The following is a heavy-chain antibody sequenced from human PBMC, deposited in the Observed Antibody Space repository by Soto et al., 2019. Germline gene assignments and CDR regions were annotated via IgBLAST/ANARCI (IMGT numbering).Heavy chain of an antibody. CDR2: IYYSGST. CDR3: YCLDNRHSCGNPNSFDY. J-gene: IGHJ5*01. Sequence: PSETLSLTCTVSGGSISSSSYYWGWIRQPPGKGLEWIGSIYYSGSTYYNPSLKSRVTISVDTSKNQFSLKLSSVTAADTAVYYCYCLDNRHSCGNPNSFDYWGQGTLVTVSA. CDR1: GGSISSSSYY. V-gene: IGHV4-39*01. D-gene: IGHD2-21*01.